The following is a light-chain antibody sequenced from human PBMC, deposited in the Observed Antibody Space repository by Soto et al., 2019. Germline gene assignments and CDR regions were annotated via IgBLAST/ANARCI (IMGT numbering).Light chain of an antibody. CDR3: QQGFSLPWT. Sequence: DIQVTQSPSSLSASVGDRVTITCRASQDIKNYLNWYQRKPGTAPRLLIYAASILQTGVPSSFSASGSGTEFALNIISLQPGDFGTYYCQQGFSLPWTFGQGTTVEVK. J-gene: IGKJ1*01. CDR2: AAS. V-gene: IGKV1-39*01. CDR1: QDIKNY.